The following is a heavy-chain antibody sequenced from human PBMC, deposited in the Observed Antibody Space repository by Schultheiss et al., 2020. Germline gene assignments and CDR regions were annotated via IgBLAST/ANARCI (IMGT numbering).Heavy chain of an antibody. D-gene: IGHD5-12*01. V-gene: IGHV3-30*18. CDR2: VSHDGSNK. CDR1: GFTFSNYV. Sequence: GGSLRLSCAASGFTFSNYVMHWVRQAPGKGLEWVAVVSHDGSNKYYADSVKGRFTISRDNSKSTLYLQMNSLRAEDTAIYYCAKEAASGYGYYYFGMDVWGQGTTVTVSS. CDR3: AKEAASGYGYYYFGMDV. J-gene: IGHJ6*02.